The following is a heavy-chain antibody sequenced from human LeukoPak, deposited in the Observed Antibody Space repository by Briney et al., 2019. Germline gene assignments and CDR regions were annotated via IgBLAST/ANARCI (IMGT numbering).Heavy chain of an antibody. CDR3: ARARKYSGSYFDY. CDR2: INHSGST. D-gene: IGHD6-6*01. J-gene: IGHJ4*02. V-gene: IGHV4-34*01. CDR1: GGSFSGYY. Sequence: SETLSLTCAVYGGSFSGYYWSWIRQPPGKGLEWIGEINHSGSTNYNPSLKSRVTISVDTSKNQFSLKLSSVTAADTAVYYCARARKYSGSYFDYWGQGTLVTVSS.